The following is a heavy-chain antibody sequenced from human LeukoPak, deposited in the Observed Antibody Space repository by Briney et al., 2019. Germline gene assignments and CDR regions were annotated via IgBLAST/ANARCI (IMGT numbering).Heavy chain of an antibody. CDR1: GFTFSSVW. Sequence: GGSLRLSCAASGFTFSSVWMSWVRQAPGKGLEWVANIKHDGSEKYYVDSAKGRFTISRDNAVNSLYLQMNSLRAEDTAFYYCATSETVRGTFSYWGQGTLVTVSS. CDR3: ATSETVRGTFSY. J-gene: IGHJ4*02. CDR2: IKHDGSEK. D-gene: IGHD3-10*01. V-gene: IGHV3-7*05.